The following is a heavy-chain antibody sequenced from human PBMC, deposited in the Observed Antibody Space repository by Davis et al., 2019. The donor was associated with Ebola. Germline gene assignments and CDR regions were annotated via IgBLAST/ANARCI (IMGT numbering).Heavy chain of an antibody. J-gene: IGHJ6*02. D-gene: IGHD5-24*01. Sequence: ASVKVSCKASGYTFTSYYMHWVRQAPGQGLEWMGIINPSGGSTSYAQKFQGRVTMTRDTSTSTVYMELSSLRSEDTAVYYCRRDGYNPQRDYYYGMDVWGQGTTVTVSS. CDR1: GYTFTSYY. CDR3: RRDGYNPQRDYYYGMDV. V-gene: IGHV1-46*03. CDR2: INPSGGST.